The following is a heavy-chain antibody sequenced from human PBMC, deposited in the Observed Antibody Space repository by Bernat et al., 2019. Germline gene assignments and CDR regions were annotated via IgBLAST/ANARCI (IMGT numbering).Heavy chain of an antibody. Sequence: QVQLVESGGGVVQPGGSLRLSCAASGFTFSSYGMHWVRQAPGKGLEWVAVIGYDGSNKEHAASVKGRFTISRDNSMNMLYRQMNSLRAEDTAVYYCAKSPSCDSSGVFGFWSEGTLLTVSS. V-gene: IGHV3-30*02. J-gene: IGHJ4*02. CDR3: AKSPSCDSSGVFGF. CDR1: GFTFSSYG. D-gene: IGHD3-22*01. CDR2: IGYDGSNK.